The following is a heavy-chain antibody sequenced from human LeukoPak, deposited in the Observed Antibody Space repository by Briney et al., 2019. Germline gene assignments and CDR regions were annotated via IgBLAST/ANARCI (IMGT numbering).Heavy chain of an antibody. J-gene: IGHJ4*02. V-gene: IGHV3-33*06. Sequence: GGSLRLSCAASGFNISPYAFHWVRQAPGKGLEWVAVIWNDGTDKYYGDSVKGRFTISRDNSKNTVYLQMNSLRVEDTAVYYCAKDAQRGFDFSNSLESWGQGTLVTVSS. D-gene: IGHD4-11*01. CDR3: AKDAQRGFDFSNSLES. CDR2: IWNDGTDK. CDR1: GFNISPYA.